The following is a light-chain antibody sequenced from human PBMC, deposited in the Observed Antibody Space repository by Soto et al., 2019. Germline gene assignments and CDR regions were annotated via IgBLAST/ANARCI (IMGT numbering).Light chain of an antibody. V-gene: IGKV3-20*01. CDR2: GAS. CDR3: QQRGSSPPT. Sequence: EIVFTQSPVTLALSPGERVTILCLASQSVSSTSFAWYQQKPGQAPRLLIYGASSRATGTPHRISGSGSGTDFTLTISRLEPEDFAVYYCQQRGSSPPTFGQGTKVDI. J-gene: IGKJ1*01. CDR1: QSVSSTS.